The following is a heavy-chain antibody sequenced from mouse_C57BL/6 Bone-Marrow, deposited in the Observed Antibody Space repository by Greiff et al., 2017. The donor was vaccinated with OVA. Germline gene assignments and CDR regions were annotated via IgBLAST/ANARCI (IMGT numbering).Heavy chain of an antibody. D-gene: IGHD1-1*01. CDR2: IYPGSGST. CDR1: GYTFTSYW. Sequence: QVQLQQPGAELVKPGASVKMSCTASGYTFTSYWITWVKQRPGQGLEWIGDIYPGSGSTNYNEKFKSKATLTVDTSSSTAYLQLSSLTSEDSAFYYSARSIYHYYGSSYDWYFDVWGTGTAVTVSS. CDR3: ARSIYHYYGSSYDWYFDV. J-gene: IGHJ1*03. V-gene: IGHV1-55*01.